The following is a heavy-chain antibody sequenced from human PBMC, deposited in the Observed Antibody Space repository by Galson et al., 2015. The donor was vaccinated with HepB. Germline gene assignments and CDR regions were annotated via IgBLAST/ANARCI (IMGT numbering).Heavy chain of an antibody. V-gene: IGHV3-23*01. D-gene: IGHD1-1*01. Sequence: SLRLSCAASGFTFNIYAMTWVRQAPGKGLEWVSTISGSGGSTYYADSVKGRFTISRDNSKNTLYLQMNSLRAADTAVYYCAKDQSPYQLVCYHFDYWGQGTLVTVSS. CDR3: AKDQSPYQLVCYHFDY. J-gene: IGHJ4*02. CDR2: ISGSGGST. CDR1: GFTFNIYA.